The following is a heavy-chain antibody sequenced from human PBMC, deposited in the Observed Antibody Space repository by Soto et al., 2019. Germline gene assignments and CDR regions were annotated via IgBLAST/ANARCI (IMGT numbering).Heavy chain of an antibody. D-gene: IGHD3-10*01. CDR2: ISGSGGST. J-gene: IGHJ6*02. CDR1: GFTFSSYA. V-gene: IGHV3-23*01. Sequence: HPGGSLRLSCAASGFTFSSYAMSWVRQAPGKGLEWVSAISGSGGSTYYADSVKGRFTISRDNSKNTLYLQMNSLRAEDTAVYYCAKVNTMVRGGMDVWGQGTTVTVSS. CDR3: AKVNTMVRGGMDV.